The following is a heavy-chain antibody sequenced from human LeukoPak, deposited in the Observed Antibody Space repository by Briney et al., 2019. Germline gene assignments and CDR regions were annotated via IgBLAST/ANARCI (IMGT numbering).Heavy chain of an antibody. V-gene: IGHV3-73*01. Sequence: AGGSLRLSCAASGFTFSGSAMHWVRQASGKGLEWVGRIRSKANSYATAYAASVKGRFTISRDDSKNTAYLQMNSLKTEDTAVYYCTGSGSVVVVVAATRHYYYGMDVWGKGTTVTVSS. J-gene: IGHJ6*04. CDR2: IRSKANSYAT. CDR3: TGSGSVVVVVAATRHYYYGMDV. D-gene: IGHD2-15*01. CDR1: GFTFSGSA.